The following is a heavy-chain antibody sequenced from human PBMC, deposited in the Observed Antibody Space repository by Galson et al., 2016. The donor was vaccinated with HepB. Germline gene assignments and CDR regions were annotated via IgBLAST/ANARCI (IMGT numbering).Heavy chain of an antibody. CDR2: ISAGGESS. D-gene: IGHD2/OR15-2a*01. J-gene: IGHJ6*02. CDR3: AKDITLVLPDDIYYHYGADV. CDR1: GFNFSSFA. V-gene: IGHV3-23*01. Sequence: SLRLSCAASGFNFSSFAMTWVRQAPGKGLEWVSTISAGGESSHYADPAKGRFTISRDTSTSTLYLQMNSLRAEDTARYYCAKDITLVLPDDIYYHYGADVWGQGTTVTVSS.